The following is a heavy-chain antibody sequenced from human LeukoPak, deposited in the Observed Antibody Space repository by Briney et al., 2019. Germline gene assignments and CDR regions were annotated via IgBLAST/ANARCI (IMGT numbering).Heavy chain of an antibody. J-gene: IGHJ5*02. CDR1: GFTFSASA. V-gene: IGHV3-23*01. D-gene: IGHD3-3*01. Sequence: PGGSLRLSCAASGFTFSASAMSWVRQAPGKGLEWVSSVSASGGHTYYADSVKGRFSVSRDNSKNVLYLQMNTLKGQETASYYCPRMDDSWSGHCENWFDRWGQGTLVTVSP. CDR2: VSASGGHT. CDR3: PRMDDSWSGHCENWFDR.